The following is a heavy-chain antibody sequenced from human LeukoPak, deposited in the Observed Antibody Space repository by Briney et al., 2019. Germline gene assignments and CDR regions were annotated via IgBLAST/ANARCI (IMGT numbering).Heavy chain of an antibody. Sequence: PGGSLRLSCAASGFTFSTYWMSWVRQAPGKELEWVANTKEDGGEKYYVDSVKGRFTISRDNAENSLYLQMNSLRAEDTAVYYCARRSVAGSLDYWGQGTLVTVSS. J-gene: IGHJ4*02. CDR2: TKEDGGEK. CDR1: GFTFSTYW. D-gene: IGHD6-19*01. CDR3: ARRSVAGSLDY. V-gene: IGHV3-7*01.